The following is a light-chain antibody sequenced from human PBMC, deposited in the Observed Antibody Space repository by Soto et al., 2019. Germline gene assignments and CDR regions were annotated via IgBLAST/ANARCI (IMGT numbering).Light chain of an antibody. J-gene: IGLJ2*01. CDR2: LNSDGSH. CDR1: SGRSSYA. Sequence: QPVLTQSPSASASLGTSVKLTCTLGSGRSSYAIAWYQQQPEKGPRYLMKLNSDGSHTKGDGIPDRFSGSSSGTERYLTISSLQSEDEADYYCQTWVTGARVFGGGTKVTVL. V-gene: IGLV4-69*01. CDR3: QTWVTGARV.